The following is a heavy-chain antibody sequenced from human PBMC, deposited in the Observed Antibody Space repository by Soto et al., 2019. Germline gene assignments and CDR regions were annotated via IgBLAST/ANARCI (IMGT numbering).Heavy chain of an antibody. CDR3: AHRRGDMVRGEALDY. D-gene: IGHD3-10*01. V-gene: IGHV2-5*02. J-gene: IGHJ4*02. CDR1: GFSLSTSGVG. Sequence: QITLKESGPTLVKPTQTLTLTCTFSGFSLSTSGVGVGWIRQPPGKALEWLALIYWDDEKRYSPSLKSRLTTTKDTSKNQVVLTMTNMDPVDTATYYCAHRRGDMVRGEALDYWGQGTLVTVSS. CDR2: IYWDDEK.